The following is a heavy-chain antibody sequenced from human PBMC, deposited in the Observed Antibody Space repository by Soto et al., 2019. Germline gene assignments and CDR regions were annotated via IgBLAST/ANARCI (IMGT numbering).Heavy chain of an antibody. CDR1: GFTFSSNG. J-gene: IGHJ4*02. D-gene: IGHD2-15*01. CDR3: AKRRGAGGHFDY. V-gene: IGHV3-23*01. Sequence: GGSLRLSWATSGFTFSSNGRSWVRQAPGKGLEWVAVVSIGGSTHYADSVRGRFTISRDNSKNTLSLQMNSLTAEDTAVYFCAKRRGAGGHFDYWGQGALVTVS. CDR2: VSIGGST.